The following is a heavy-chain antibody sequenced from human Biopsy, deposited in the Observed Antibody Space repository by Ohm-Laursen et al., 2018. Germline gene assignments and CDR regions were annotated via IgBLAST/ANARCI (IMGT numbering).Heavy chain of an antibody. V-gene: IGHV4-61*05. CDR3: ARHPTHRIQQIDY. CDR1: GGPMTSSDYY. J-gene: IGHJ4*02. D-gene: IGHD5-18*01. CDR2: IYYSGST. Sequence: TLSLTCTVSGGPMTSSDYYWGWIRQPPGKGLEWIGYIYYSGSTNYNPSLKSRVTISVDTSKNQFSLRLSSVTAADTAVYYCARHPTHRIQQIDYWGQGTLVTVSS.